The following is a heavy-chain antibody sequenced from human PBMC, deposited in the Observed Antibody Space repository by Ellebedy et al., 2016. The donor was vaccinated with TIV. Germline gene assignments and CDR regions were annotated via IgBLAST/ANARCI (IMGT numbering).Heavy chain of an antibody. Sequence: MPSETLSLTCTVSGGSVSSGRYYWSWIRQPPGKGLECVGYIYYSGSTNSNPSLKSRGTISMDTSKNQFPLNLSSVTAAATAGYYCARVLRAGRDGDFFGAWGQGTLVTVSS. V-gene: IGHV4-61*01. CDR2: IYYSGST. D-gene: IGHD3-3*01. CDR1: GGSVSSGRYY. CDR3: ARVLRAGRDGDFFGA. J-gene: IGHJ5*02.